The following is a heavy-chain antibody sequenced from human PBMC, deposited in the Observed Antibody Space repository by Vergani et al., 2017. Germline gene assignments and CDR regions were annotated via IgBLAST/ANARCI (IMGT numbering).Heavy chain of an antibody. CDR2: IYYSGST. J-gene: IGHJ3*02. CDR3: ARPTTVTMRDDAFDI. D-gene: IGHD4-17*01. V-gene: IGHV4-39*01. CDR1: GGSISSSSYS. Sequence: QLQLQESGPGLVKPSETLSLTCTVSGGSISSSSYSWGWIRQPPGKGLEWIGSIYYSGSTYYNPSLKSRVTISVDTSKNQFSLKLSSVTAADTAVYYCARPTTVTMRDDAFDIWGQGTMVTVSS.